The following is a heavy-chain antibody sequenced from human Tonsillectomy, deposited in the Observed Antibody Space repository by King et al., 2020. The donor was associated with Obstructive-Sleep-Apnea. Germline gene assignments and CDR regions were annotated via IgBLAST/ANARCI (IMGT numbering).Heavy chain of an antibody. Sequence: QLVQSGVEVMEPGASVKVSCQASGYSFTTYGITWVRQSPGQGLDWMGWNSAYNCYTNYAQNFQDRVTMTTDTSTDAAYMEMRSLRSDDTAVYYCARGAAGTLDFWGQGTLVTVSS. V-gene: IGHV1-18*01. J-gene: IGHJ4*02. CDR1: GYSFTTYG. CDR3: ARGAAGTLDF. CDR2: NSAYNCYT. D-gene: IGHD1-1*01.